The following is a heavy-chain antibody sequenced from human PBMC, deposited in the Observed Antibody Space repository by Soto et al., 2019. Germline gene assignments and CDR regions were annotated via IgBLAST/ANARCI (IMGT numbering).Heavy chain of an antibody. V-gene: IGHV1-2*02. Sequence: QEQLVQSGAEVKKPGASVKVSCKASGYTFSGYYIHWLRQAPGQGLEWMGWIKPNSGGTNYAQKFQGRVTVTRETPTSTAYMELSRLTSDDTAVYYCARSLTEGYCTITGCYTRPLYGMDVWGQGTTVTVSS. J-gene: IGHJ6*02. CDR1: GYTFSGYY. CDR2: IKPNSGGT. D-gene: IGHD2-2*02. CDR3: ARSLTEGYCTITGCYTRPLYGMDV.